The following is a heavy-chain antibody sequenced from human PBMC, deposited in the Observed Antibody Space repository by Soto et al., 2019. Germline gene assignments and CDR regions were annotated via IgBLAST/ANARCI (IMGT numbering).Heavy chain of an antibody. CDR1: GFSLTTSGLA. D-gene: IGHD1-1*01. CDR3: AHRPRGGTHYFDF. CDR2: IYWDDDE. Sequence: QITLKESGPPLVKPTQTLTLTCTFSGFSLTTSGLAVGWIRQPPGKALEWLALIYWDDDERYSPSLKSRLSIPKDTSKNQVVLTVTNMDSVDTATYYCAHRPRGGTHYFDFWGQGTLVTVSS. J-gene: IGHJ4*02. V-gene: IGHV2-5*02.